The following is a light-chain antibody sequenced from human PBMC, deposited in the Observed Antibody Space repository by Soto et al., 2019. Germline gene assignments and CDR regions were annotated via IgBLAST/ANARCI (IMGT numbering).Light chain of an antibody. CDR2: DAS. J-gene: IGKJ5*01. CDR3: QQSYSTPIT. Sequence: DIHVTQSPSSLCAPLVDRLTISRRASQSISGYLNWYQQKPGKAPNLLIFDASSLQSGVPSRFSGRGSGAEYTLTISSLQPEDFATYYCQQSYSTPITCGQGTRLDIK. CDR1: QSISGY. V-gene: IGKV1-39*01.